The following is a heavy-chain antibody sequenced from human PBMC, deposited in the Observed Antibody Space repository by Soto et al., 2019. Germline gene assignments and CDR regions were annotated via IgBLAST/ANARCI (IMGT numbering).Heavy chain of an antibody. J-gene: IGHJ4*02. D-gene: IGHD3-3*01. CDR1: GGSFSGYY. Sequence: QVPLQQWGAGLLKPSETLSLTCAVYGGSFSGYYWSWIRQPPGKGLEWIGEINHSGSTNYNPSLKSRVTISVDTSKNQFSLKLSSVTAADTAVYYCARGMKFCSVDYWGQGTLVTVSS. CDR3: ARGMKFCSVDY. V-gene: IGHV4-34*01. CDR2: INHSGST.